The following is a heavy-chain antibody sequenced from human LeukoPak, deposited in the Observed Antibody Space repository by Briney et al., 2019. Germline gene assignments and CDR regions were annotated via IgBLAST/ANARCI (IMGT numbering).Heavy chain of an antibody. D-gene: IGHD6-6*01. CDR2: INAGNGNT. J-gene: IGHJ5*02. Sequence: GASVKVSCKASGYTFTSYAMHWVRQAPGQRLEWMGWINAGNGNTKYSQKFQGRVTITRDTSASTAYMELSSLKSEDTAVYYCARDHDSRAARPYGWFDPWGQGTLVTVSS. V-gene: IGHV1-3*01. CDR1: GYTFTSYA. CDR3: ARDHDSRAARPYGWFDP.